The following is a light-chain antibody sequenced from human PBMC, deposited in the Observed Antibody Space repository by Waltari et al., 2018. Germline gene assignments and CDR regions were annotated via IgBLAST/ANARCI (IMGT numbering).Light chain of an antibody. CDR1: QGVSTY. CDR3: QQYHTYPWT. Sequence: AIRMTQSPASLSASTGDRVTISCRASQGVSTYIAWYQQKPGQAPSLLIYASSTLESGVPSKFSGSGSGTDFTLTISCLQSEDFATYYCQQYHTYPWTFGQGTKVEI. CDR2: ASS. J-gene: IGKJ1*01. V-gene: IGKV1-8*01.